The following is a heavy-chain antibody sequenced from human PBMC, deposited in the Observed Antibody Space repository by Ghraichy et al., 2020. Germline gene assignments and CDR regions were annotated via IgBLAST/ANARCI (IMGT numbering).Heavy chain of an antibody. CDR2: SSGSGRFT. CDR1: GFSFSNHY. V-gene: IGHV3-23*01. D-gene: IGHD3-22*01. J-gene: IGHJ4*02. Sequence: GESLNISCVASGFSFSNHYMSWVRQAPGKGLEWVSGSSGSGRFTSYADSVKGRFTISRDNSKNTLFLQMSSLRVEDTAIYYCVKTYYYDSSGYSHWAAFDYWGQGTLCTVSS. CDR3: VKTYYYDSSGYSHWAAFDY.